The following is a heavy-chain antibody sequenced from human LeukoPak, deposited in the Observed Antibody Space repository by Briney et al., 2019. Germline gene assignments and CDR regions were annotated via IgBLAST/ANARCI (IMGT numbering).Heavy chain of an antibody. CDR1: GGSFGGYY. CDR2: IYYSGST. CDR3: ARAIRITMVRGVPNWFDP. D-gene: IGHD3-10*01. V-gene: IGHV4-59*08. J-gene: IGHJ5*02. Sequence: SETLSLTCAVYGGSFGGYYWSWIRQPPGKGLEWIGYIYYSGSTNYNPSLKSRVTISVDTSKNQFSLKLSSVTAADTAVYYCARAIRITMVRGVPNWFDPWGQGTLVTVSS.